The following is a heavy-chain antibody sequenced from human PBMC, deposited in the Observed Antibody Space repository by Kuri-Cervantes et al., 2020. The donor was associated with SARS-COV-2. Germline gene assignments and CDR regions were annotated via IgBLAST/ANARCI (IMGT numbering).Heavy chain of an antibody. CDR3: VRDGDHWNFDY. CDR2: ISSSSSYI. V-gene: IGHV3-21*01. CDR1: GFTFSSYS. Sequence: GGSLRLSCAASGFTFSSYSMNWVRQAPGKGLEWVSCISSSSSYIYYADSVKGRFTISRDNAKNMLFLQMNSLRAEDTAVYYCVRDGDHWNFDYWGQGTLVTVSS. D-gene: IGHD1-1*01. J-gene: IGHJ4*02.